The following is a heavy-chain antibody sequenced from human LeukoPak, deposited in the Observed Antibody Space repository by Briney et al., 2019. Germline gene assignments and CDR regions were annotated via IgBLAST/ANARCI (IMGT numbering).Heavy chain of an antibody. D-gene: IGHD6-19*01. CDR1: FDSISSYY. Sequence: PSETLSLTCTVSFDSISSYYWSWIRQPPGKGLEWIGYIHYSGSTNYNPSLKSRVTMSVDTSNNQFSLKLSSVTAADTAVYYCARGQWLLDSWGQGTLVTVSS. CDR3: ARGQWLLDS. V-gene: IGHV4-59*01. CDR2: IHYSGST. J-gene: IGHJ4*02.